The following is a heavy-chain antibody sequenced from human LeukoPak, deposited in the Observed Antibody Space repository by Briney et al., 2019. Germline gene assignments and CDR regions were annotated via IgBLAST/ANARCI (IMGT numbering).Heavy chain of an antibody. CDR1: GGSISSGSYY. CDR2: IYTSGST. CDR3: ARVEELVDAFDI. Sequence: NPSQTLSLTRTVSGGSISSGSYYWSWIRQPAGKGLEWIGRIYTSGSTNYNPSLKSRVTISVDTSKNQFSLKLSSVTAADTAVYYCARVEELVDAFDIWGQGTMVTVSS. J-gene: IGHJ3*02. D-gene: IGHD6-6*01. V-gene: IGHV4-61*02.